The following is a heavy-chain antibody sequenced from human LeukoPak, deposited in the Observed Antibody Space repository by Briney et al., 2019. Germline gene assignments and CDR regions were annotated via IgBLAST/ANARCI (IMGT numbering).Heavy chain of an antibody. V-gene: IGHV3-23*01. CDR2: VSGSGDST. CDR1: GFTFTSYA. Sequence: GRSLRLSCAASGFTFTSYAMSWVRQAPGKGLEWVSAVSGSGDSTYYADSVKGRFTISRDNSKNTLYLRMNSLRAEDTAVYYCAKDDGYYYGMDVWGQGTTVTVSS. CDR3: AKDDGYYYGMDV. J-gene: IGHJ6*02. D-gene: IGHD5-24*01.